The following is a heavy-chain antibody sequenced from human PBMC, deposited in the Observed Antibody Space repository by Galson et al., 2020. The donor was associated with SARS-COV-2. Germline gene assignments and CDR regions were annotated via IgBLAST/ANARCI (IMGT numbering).Heavy chain of an antibody. J-gene: IGHJ4*02. V-gene: IGHV3-7*01. D-gene: IGHD1-1*01. CDR3: ATPDATLSYNPYFDN. CDR2: IKQDGSEK. Sequence: GGSLRLSCAASGFIFSSHWMSWVRQAPGKGLEWVANIKQDGSEKYYVDSVKGRFTISRDNAKNSLYLQMNSLRAEDTAVYYCATPDATLSYNPYFDNWGQGTLVTVSS. CDR1: GFIFSSHW.